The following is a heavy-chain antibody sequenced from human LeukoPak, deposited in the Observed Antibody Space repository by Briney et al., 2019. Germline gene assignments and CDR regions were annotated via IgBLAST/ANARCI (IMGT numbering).Heavy chain of an antibody. Sequence: VASVKVSCKASGYTFTDYDMHWVRQAPGQGLELMGWINPNSGGTHYAQKFQGRVTMTRDTSISTAYMELSRLRSDDTAVFYCARGGGGYSSGFTSWGQGTLVTVSS. CDR3: ARGGGGYSSGFTS. V-gene: IGHV1-2*02. D-gene: IGHD5-18*01. J-gene: IGHJ5*02. CDR1: GYTFTDYD. CDR2: INPNSGGT.